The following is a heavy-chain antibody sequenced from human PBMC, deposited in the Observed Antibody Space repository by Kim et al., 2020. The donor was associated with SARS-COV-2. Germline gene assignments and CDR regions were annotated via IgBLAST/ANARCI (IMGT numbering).Heavy chain of an antibody. Sequence: GGSLRLSCAASRFTFSSYEMNWVRQAPGKGLEWVSYISNGGWSIYYADSVKGRFTISRDNSKNSLYLEMNSLRAEDTAVYYCARDGIFDLWALGTLVTVSS. CDR1: RFTFSSYE. CDR3: ARDGIFDL. V-gene: IGHV3-48*03. D-gene: IGHD1-1*01. J-gene: IGHJ2*01. CDR2: ISNGGWSI.